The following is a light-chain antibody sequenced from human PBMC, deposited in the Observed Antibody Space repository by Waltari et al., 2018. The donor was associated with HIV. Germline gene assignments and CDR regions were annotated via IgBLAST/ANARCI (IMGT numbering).Light chain of an antibody. CDR1: SRDVGSYNY. J-gene: IGLJ2*01. CDR2: DFS. CDR3: CSYAGSFTLI. V-gene: IGLV2-11*01. Sequence: QSALTQPRSVSGSPGQSVTISCTGTSRDVGSYNYVSWYQLRPGTAPKLILFDFSKRASRVPCRFSGSVSGSTASLTISGLQADDAADYYCCSYAGSFTLIFGGGTTLTVL.